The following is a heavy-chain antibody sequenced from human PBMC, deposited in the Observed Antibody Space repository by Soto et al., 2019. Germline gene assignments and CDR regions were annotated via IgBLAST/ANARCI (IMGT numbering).Heavy chain of an antibody. CDR3: ARWGEVRGVIILYYYYYGMDV. J-gene: IGHJ6*02. D-gene: IGHD3-10*01. V-gene: IGHV4-34*01. CDR1: GGSFSGYY. Sequence: PSETLSLTCAVYGGSFSGYYWSWIRQPPGKGLEWIGEINHSGSTNYNPSLKSRVTISVDTSKNQSSLKLSSVTAADTAVYYCARWGEVRGVIILYYYYYGMDVWGQGTTVTVSS. CDR2: INHSGST.